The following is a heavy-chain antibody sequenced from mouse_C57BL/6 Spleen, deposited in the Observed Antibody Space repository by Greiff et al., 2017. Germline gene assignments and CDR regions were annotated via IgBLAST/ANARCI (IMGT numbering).Heavy chain of an antibody. J-gene: IGHJ2*01. Sequence: QVQLKESGAELVRPGASVTLSCKASGYTFTDYEMHWVKQTPVHGLEWIGAIDPETGGTAYNQKFKGKAILTADKSSSTAYMELRSLTSEDSAVYYCNDYDYWGQGTTLTVSS. CDR1: GYTFTDYE. CDR3: NDYDY. CDR2: IDPETGGT. V-gene: IGHV1-15*01. D-gene: IGHD2-4*01.